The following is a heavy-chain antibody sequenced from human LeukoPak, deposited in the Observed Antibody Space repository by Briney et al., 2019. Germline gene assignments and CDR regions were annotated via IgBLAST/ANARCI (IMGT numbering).Heavy chain of an antibody. V-gene: IGHV3-33*01. J-gene: IGHJ4*02. D-gene: IGHD6-13*01. CDR3: ASDGIAVGRGIGYFDY. CDR2: IWYDGSNK. Sequence: GGSLRLSCAASGFTFRSYGMHWVRQAPGKGLEWVAVIWYDGSNKYYADSVKGRFTISRDNSENTLYLQMDSLRAEDTALYYRASDGIAVGRGIGYFDYWGQGTLVTVSS. CDR1: GFTFRSYG.